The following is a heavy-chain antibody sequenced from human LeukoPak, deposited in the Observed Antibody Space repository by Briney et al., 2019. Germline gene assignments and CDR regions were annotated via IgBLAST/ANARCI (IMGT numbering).Heavy chain of an antibody. V-gene: IGHV4-59*01. CDR1: GGSISSYY. CDR3: ARGGGYSGYDSSNWFDP. D-gene: IGHD5-12*01. J-gene: IGHJ5*02. Sequence: PSETLSLTCTVSGGSISSYYWSWIRQPPGKGLEWIGYFYYSGSTNYNPSLKSRVTISVDTSKNQFSLKLSSVTAADTAVYYCARGGGYSGYDSSNWFDPWGQGTLVTVSS. CDR2: FYYSGST.